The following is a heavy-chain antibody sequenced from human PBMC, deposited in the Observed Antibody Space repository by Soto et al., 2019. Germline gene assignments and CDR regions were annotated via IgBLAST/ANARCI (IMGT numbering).Heavy chain of an antibody. V-gene: IGHV1-18*01. CDR1: GYTFTSYG. D-gene: IGHD5-12*01. Sequence: QVQLVQSGAEVKKPGASVKVSCKASGYTFTSYGISWVRQAPGQGLEWMGWISAYNGNTNYAQKLQGRVTMTTDTSTSTAYMELRSLRSDDTAVYYCARVPKRVYIVATPFWYYFDYWGQGTLVTVSS. CDR3: ARVPKRVYIVATPFWYYFDY. CDR2: ISAYNGNT. J-gene: IGHJ4*02.